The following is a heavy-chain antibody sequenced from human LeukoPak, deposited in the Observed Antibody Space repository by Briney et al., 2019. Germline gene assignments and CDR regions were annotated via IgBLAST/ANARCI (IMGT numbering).Heavy chain of an antibody. J-gene: IGHJ4*02. CDR1: GYTFTSYY. Sequence: ASVKVSCKASGYTFTSYYMHWVRQATGQGLEWMGWMNPNSGITAYAQKFQGRVTITRNTSISTAYMELSSLRSEDTAVYYCAREDFYDSGSNDCWGQGTLVTVSS. D-gene: IGHD3-22*01. V-gene: IGHV1-8*03. CDR3: AREDFYDSGSNDC. CDR2: MNPNSGIT.